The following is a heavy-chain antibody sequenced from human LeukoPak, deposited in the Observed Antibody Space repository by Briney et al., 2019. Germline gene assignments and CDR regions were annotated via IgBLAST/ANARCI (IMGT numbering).Heavy chain of an antibody. V-gene: IGHV1-69*05. CDR1: GGTFSSYA. J-gene: IGHJ3*02. CDR3: ARAFYGIAAAGADAFDI. Sequence: SVKVSCKASGGTFSSYAISWVRQAPGQGLEWMGGIIPIFGTANYAQKFQGRVTITTDESTSTAYMELSSLRSEDTAVYYCARAFYGIAAAGADAFDIWGQGTMVTVSS. CDR2: IIPIFGTA. D-gene: IGHD6-13*01.